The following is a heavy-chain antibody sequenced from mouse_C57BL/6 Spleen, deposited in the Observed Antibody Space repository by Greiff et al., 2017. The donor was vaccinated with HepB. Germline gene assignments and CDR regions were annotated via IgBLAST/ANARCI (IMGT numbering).Heavy chain of an antibody. Sequence: QVHVKQPGAELVRPGSSVKLSCKASGYTFTSYWMHWVKQRPIQGLEWIGNIDPSDSETHYNQKFKDKATLTVDKSSSTAYMQLSSRTSEDSAVYYGARGGYSAWFAYWGQGTLVTVSA. D-gene: IGHD2-12*01. J-gene: IGHJ3*01. CDR1: GYTFTSYW. CDR2: IDPSDSET. CDR3: ARGGYSAWFAY. V-gene: IGHV1-52*01.